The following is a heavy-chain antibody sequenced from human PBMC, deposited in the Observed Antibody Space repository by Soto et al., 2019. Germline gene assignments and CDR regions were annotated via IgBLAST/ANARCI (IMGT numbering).Heavy chain of an antibody. CDR2: IIPIFGTA. D-gene: IGHD3-10*01. Sequence: QVQLVQSGAEVKKPGSSVKVSCKASGGTLSSYAISWVRQAPGQGLEWMGGIIPIFGTADYAQKFQDSVTITADESTSTAYMELSSLRSEDTAVYYCASSYGSGSYYYQGFDYWGQGTLVTVSS. CDR3: ASSYGSGSYYYQGFDY. V-gene: IGHV1-69*12. J-gene: IGHJ4*02. CDR1: GGTLSSYA.